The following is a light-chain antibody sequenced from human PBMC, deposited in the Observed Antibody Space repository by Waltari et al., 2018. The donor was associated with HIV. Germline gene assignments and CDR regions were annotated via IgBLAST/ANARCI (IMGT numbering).Light chain of an antibody. CDR2: GAS. Sequence: EIVMTQSPATLPVSPGERVTLSCRASQSVSGYVAWYQQRPGQAPRLLIYGASTRAAGIPARFSGSGSGTEFTLTISSLQSEDFAVYYCQQYDNWPPITFGQGTRLEIK. J-gene: IGKJ5*01. CDR1: QSVSGY. CDR3: QQYDNWPPIT. V-gene: IGKV3-15*01.